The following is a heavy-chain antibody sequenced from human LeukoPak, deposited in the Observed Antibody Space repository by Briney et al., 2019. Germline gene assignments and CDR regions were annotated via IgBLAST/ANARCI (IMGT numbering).Heavy chain of an antibody. V-gene: IGHV3-30*04. CDR1: GFTFSSYA. CDR2: ISYGGIEK. D-gene: IGHD5-18*01. CDR3: ATNTAPVGFYFGY. Sequence: GGSLRLSCAASGFTFSSYAMHWVRQAPGKGLEWVAVISYGGIEKFYADSVKGQFTISRDDSKNTLSLQMNSLRPEDTAVYYCATNTAPVGFYFGYWGQGTLVTVSS. J-gene: IGHJ4*02.